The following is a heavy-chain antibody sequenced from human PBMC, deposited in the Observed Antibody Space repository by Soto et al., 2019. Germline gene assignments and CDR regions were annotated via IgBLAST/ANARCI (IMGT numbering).Heavy chain of an antibody. CDR2: INSGSNT. J-gene: IGHJ4*02. CDR3: ASGGKYYGC. CDR1: GFTFSGYA. V-gene: IGHV3-23*01. Sequence: EVQLLESGGGLVQPGGSLGLSCAASGFTFSGYAMSWVRQAPGKGLEWVSGINSGSNTYYADSVKGRFTITRDNSKNTVYLQMNILRAEDTGVYYCASGGKYYGCWGQGTLVTVSS.